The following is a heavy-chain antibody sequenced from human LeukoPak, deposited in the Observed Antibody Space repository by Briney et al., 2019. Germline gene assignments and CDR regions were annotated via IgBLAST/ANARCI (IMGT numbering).Heavy chain of an antibody. CDR1: GYTFTSYG. Sequence: ASVKVSCKASGYTFTSYGISWVRQAPGQGLEWMGWTSAYNVNTNYTQKLQGRVTMPPVTSTSTDYMELRSLRSDDTAVYYCATVGPPDLNPAVRAEWSLQDHYGMDVWGQGTTVTVSS. CDR2: TSAYNVNT. J-gene: IGHJ6*02. D-gene: IGHD2-2*01. V-gene: IGHV1-18*01. CDR3: ATVGPPDLNPAVRAEWSLQDHYGMDV.